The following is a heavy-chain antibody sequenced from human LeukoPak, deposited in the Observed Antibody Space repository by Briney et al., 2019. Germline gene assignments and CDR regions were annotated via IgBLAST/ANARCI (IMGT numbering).Heavy chain of an antibody. CDR1: GFTFSSYR. Sequence: GGSLRLSCAASGFTFSSYRMNWVRQTPGKGLEWVSSISDSSNYIYYADSVKGRFIISRDNAQNSLYLQMSSLRAEDSAMYYCARDSGGGWYILDYWGQGSLVSVSS. V-gene: IGHV3-21*01. D-gene: IGHD6-19*01. CDR2: ISDSSNYI. J-gene: IGHJ4*02. CDR3: ARDSGGGWYILDY.